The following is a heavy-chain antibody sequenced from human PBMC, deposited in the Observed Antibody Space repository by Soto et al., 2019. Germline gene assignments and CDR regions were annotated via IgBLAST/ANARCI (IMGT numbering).Heavy chain of an antibody. J-gene: IGHJ4*02. Sequence: SETLSLTCTVSGGSISSGGYYWSWIRQHPGKGLEWIGDIYYSGSTNYNPSLKSRVTISVDTSKNQFSLKLSSVTAADTAVYYCARGHRVILTGYAYWGQGTLVTVS. CDR2: IYYSGST. V-gene: IGHV4-31*03. CDR1: GGSISSGGYY. CDR3: ARGHRVILTGYAY. D-gene: IGHD3-9*01.